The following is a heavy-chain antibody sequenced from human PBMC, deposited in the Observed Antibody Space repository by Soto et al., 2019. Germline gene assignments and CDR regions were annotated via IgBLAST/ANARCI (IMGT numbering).Heavy chain of an antibody. CDR2: ISWDSSDV. CDR1: GFIFDDYA. CDR3: VKDSVAGTGRTFYYFDH. D-gene: IGHD6-19*01. Sequence: EVQLVESGGGWIHPGRSLRLFCAASGFIFDDYAMHWVRQASGQGLEWVSGISWDSSDVAYADSVKGRFTISRDSVRNSLYLQMNSLRPEDTALYYCVKDSVAGTGRTFYYFDHWGQGTLVTVSS. V-gene: IGHV3-9*01. J-gene: IGHJ4*02.